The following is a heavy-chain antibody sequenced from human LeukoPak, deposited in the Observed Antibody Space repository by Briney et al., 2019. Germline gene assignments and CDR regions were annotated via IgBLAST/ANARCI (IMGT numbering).Heavy chain of an antibody. CDR2: IYYSGST. CDR1: GGSITSSSYY. V-gene: IGHV4-39*07. J-gene: IGHJ6*03. Sequence: PSETLSLTCTVSGGSITSSSYYWGRIRQPPGKGLDWIGSIYYSGSTYYNPSLKSRVTISVDTSKIQSSLKLSSVTAADTAVYYCARARREGYSSSWYQFGYYYYYMDVWGKGTTVTVSS. CDR3: ARARREGYSSSWYQFGYYYYYMDV. D-gene: IGHD6-13*01.